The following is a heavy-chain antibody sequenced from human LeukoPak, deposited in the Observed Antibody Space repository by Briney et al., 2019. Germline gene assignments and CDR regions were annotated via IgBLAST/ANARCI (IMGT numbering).Heavy chain of an antibody. Sequence: PGGSLRLSCAASGFTFSRHWMTWVRQAPGKGLEWVANIKEDGIRKNYVDSVKGRFTISRDNAKNSLYLQMDSLRAEDTAVYYCARGLREYDSSGYHPDDGFDIWGQGTMVTVSS. CDR1: GFTFSRHW. J-gene: IGHJ3*02. CDR2: IKEDGIRK. CDR3: ARGLREYDSSGYHPDDGFDI. D-gene: IGHD3-22*01. V-gene: IGHV3-7*03.